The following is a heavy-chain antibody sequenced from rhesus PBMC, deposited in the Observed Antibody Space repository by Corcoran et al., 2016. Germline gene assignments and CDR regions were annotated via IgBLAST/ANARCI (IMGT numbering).Heavy chain of an antibody. CDR2: ITYSGST. CDR3: ARFTVTTERDAFDF. Sequence: QVQLQESGPGLVKPSETLSLTCAVSGGSISSGYYYWRWIRQPPGKGLEWIDYITYSGSTSYNPSLKSRVTMSRDTSKNQFSLKLSSVTAADTAVYYCARFTVTTERDAFDFWGQGLRVTVSS. D-gene: IGHD4-23*01. CDR1: GGSISSGYYY. J-gene: IGHJ3*01. V-gene: IGHV4-122*02.